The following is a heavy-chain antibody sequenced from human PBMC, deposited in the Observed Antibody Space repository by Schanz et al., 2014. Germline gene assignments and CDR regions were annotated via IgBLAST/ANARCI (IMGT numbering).Heavy chain of an antibody. V-gene: IGHV3-30*03. CDR2: VSSDGNND. CDR3: ARVKGEFDY. J-gene: IGHJ4*02. D-gene: IGHD3-16*01. Sequence: VHLLESGGGLVQPGGSLRLSCLASGFAFSSYGMNWLRQAPGKGLEWVALVSSDGNNDYYTDSVKGRFTISRDNAKNSLYLQINSLRAEDTAVYYCARVKGEFDYWGQGTLVTVSS. CDR1: GFAFSSYG.